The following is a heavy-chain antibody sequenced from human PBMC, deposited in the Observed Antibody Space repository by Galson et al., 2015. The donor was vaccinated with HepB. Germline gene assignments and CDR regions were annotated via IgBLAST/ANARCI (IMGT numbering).Heavy chain of an antibody. V-gene: IGHV3-21*01. J-gene: IGHJ6*02. D-gene: IGHD6-13*01. CDR2: ISSSSSYI. CDR1: GFTLSSYS. CDR3: ARDPPAPAAALAGMDV. Sequence: SLRLSCAASGFTLSSYSMNWVRQAPGKGLEWVSSISSSSSYIYYADSVKGRFTISRDNAKNSLYLQMNSLRAEDTAVYYCARDPPAPAAALAGMDVWGQGTTVTVSS.